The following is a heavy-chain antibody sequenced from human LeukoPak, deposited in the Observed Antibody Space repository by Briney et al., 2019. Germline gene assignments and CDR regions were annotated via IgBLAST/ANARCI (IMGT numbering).Heavy chain of an antibody. J-gene: IGHJ4*02. CDR3: AREYYDFWSGVDY. D-gene: IGHD3-3*01. CDR1: GFSFKNYW. CDR2: ISYDGSNK. V-gene: IGHV3-30*03. Sequence: PGGSLRLSCAASGFSFKNYWMHWVRQAPGKGLEWVAVISYDGSNKYYADSVKGRFTISRDNSKNTLYLQMNSLRAEDTAVYYCAREYYDFWSGVDYWGQGTLVTVSS.